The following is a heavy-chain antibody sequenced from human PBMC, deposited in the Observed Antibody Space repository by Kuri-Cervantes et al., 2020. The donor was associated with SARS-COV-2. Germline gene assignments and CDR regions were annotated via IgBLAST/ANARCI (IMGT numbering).Heavy chain of an antibody. CDR3: AKSEGTPGLKY. CDR2: ISSSSSTI. D-gene: IGHD1-1*01. CDR1: GFTFSSYS. V-gene: IGHV3-48*01. J-gene: IGHJ4*02. Sequence: GGSLRLSCAASGFTFSSYSMNWVRQAPGKGLEWVSYISSSSSTIYYADSVKGRFTISRDNARNSLYLPMYNLRAEDTAVYYCAKSEGTPGLKYWGQGTLVTVSS.